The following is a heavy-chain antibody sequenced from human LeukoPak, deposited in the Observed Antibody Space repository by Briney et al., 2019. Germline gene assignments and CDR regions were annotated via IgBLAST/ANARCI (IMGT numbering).Heavy chain of an antibody. V-gene: IGHV4-59*01. CDR1: GGSISSYY. J-gene: IGHJ6*02. Sequence: SETLSLTCTVSGGSISSYYWSWIRQPPGKGLEWIGYIYYSGSTNYNPSLKSRVTISVDTSKNQFSLKLSSVTAADTAVYYCARDSRLLIHYYDMDVWGQGTTVTVSS. D-gene: IGHD2/OR15-2a*01. CDR2: IYYSGST. CDR3: ARDSRLLIHYYDMDV.